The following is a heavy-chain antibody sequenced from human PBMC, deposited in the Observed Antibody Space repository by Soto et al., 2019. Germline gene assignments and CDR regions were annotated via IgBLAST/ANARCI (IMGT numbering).Heavy chain of an antibody. D-gene: IGHD3-10*01. CDR1: GYTFTSYD. CDR2: MNPSNGNT. V-gene: IGHV1-8*01. Sequence: QVQLVQSGAEVKKPGAAGKVSCKSSGYTFTSYDINWVRQAPGQGLEWMGWMNPSNGNTAYAQQFQGGVTLPRDASVSKAYMEASRLTSDDTAGYYCARVAGVDPYYWNYYMDVWGKGAPVTV. CDR3: ARVAGVDPYYWNYYMDV. J-gene: IGHJ6*03.